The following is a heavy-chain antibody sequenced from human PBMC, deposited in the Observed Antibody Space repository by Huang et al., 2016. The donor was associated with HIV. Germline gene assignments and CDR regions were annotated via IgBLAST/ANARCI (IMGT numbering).Heavy chain of an antibody. CDR1: GCTFSKYA. J-gene: IGHJ4*02. CDR2: IIPMFGTP. Sequence: QVQLVQSGAEVKTPGSSVKVSCKASGCTFSKYAISWVRQAPGQGLEWMGGIIPMFGTPNYARKFQGRVTITADDSTSTTYVEVSSLRSEDTALYYCARGQLGSYGDYDVLYWGQGTLVTVSS. D-gene: IGHD4-17*01. CDR3: ARGQLGSYGDYDVLY. V-gene: IGHV1-69*13.